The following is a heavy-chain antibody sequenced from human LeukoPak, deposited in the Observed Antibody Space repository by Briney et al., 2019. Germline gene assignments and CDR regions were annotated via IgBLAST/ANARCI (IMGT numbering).Heavy chain of an antibody. CDR3: ARGEYRRAAAGTSYYYYYYYMDV. CDR1: GGSFSGYY. J-gene: IGHJ6*03. Sequence: SETLSLTCAVYGGSFSGYYWSWIRQPPGKGLEWIGEINHSGSTNYNPSLKSRVTISVDTSKNQFSLKLSSVTAADTAVYYCARGEYRRAAAGTSYYYYYYYMDVWGKGTTVTVSS. D-gene: IGHD6-13*01. CDR2: INHSGST. V-gene: IGHV4-34*01.